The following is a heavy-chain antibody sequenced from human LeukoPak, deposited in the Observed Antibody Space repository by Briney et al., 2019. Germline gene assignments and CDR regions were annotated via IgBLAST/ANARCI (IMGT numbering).Heavy chain of an antibody. CDR1: GFTFSSYA. V-gene: IGHV3-30-3*01. D-gene: IGHD5-24*01. CDR3: ARAHALSPPNRRLQSSFDY. CDR2: ISYDGSNK. J-gene: IGHJ4*02. Sequence: GGSLRLSCAASGFTFSSYAMHWVRQAPGKGLEWVAVISYDGSNKYYADSVKGRFTISRDNSKNTLYLQMNSLRAEDTAVYCCARAHALSPPNRRLQSSFDYWGQGTLVTVSS.